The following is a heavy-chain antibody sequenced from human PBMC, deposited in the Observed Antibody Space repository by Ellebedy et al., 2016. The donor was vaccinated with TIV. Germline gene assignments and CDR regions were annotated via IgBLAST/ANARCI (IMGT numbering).Heavy chain of an antibody. CDR2: IYSGGST. Sequence: GESLKISCAASGFTVTNNYMNWVRQAPGKGLEWVSVIYSGGSTYYADSVKGRFAISRDNSKNTLYLQMNSLKTEDTAVYYCTADGDLGYCSSTRCYENNHWFDPWGQGTLVTVSS. D-gene: IGHD2-2*01. V-gene: IGHV3-53*01. J-gene: IGHJ5*02. CDR1: GFTVTNNY. CDR3: TADGDLGYCSSTRCYENNHWFDP.